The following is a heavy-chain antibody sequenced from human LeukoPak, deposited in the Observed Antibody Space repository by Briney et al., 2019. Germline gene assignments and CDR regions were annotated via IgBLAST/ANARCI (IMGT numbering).Heavy chain of an antibody. J-gene: IGHJ4*02. D-gene: IGHD5-18*01. Sequence: GGSLRLSCAASGFTFSNFGMNWVRQSPGKGLEWLAFLRYDETTKNYADSVKGRFTISRDNSKNTLFLQMNSLRAEDTAVYYCAKAAYNYGPFDYWGQGTLVLVSS. CDR3: AKAAYNYGPFDY. V-gene: IGHV3-30*02. CDR1: GFTFSNFG. CDR2: LRYDETTK.